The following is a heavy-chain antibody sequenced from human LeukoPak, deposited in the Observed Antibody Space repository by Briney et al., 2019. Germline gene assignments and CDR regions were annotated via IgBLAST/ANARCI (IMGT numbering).Heavy chain of an antibody. D-gene: IGHD5-24*01. CDR2: ISSRSDYT. V-gene: IGHV3-11*06. Sequence: PGGSLRLSCAASGFTFSDNYMSWIRQGPGKGLEWVSYISSRSDYTNYADSVKGRFTISRDNSKNTLYLQMNSLRAEDTAVYYCARVVEMATIRDAFDIWGQGTMVTVSS. J-gene: IGHJ3*02. CDR3: ARVVEMATIRDAFDI. CDR1: GFTFSDNY.